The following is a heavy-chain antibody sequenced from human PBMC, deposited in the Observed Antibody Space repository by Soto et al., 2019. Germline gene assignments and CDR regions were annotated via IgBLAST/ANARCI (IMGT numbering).Heavy chain of an antibody. CDR3: ARGPSGIAVAGTRFDP. Sequence: ASAKVSCKASGYTFTGYYMHWVRQAPGQGLEWMGWINPNSGGTNYAQKFQGWVTMTRDTSISTAYMELSRLRSDDTAVYYCARGPSGIAVAGTRFDPWGQGTLVTVSS. J-gene: IGHJ5*02. D-gene: IGHD6-19*01. V-gene: IGHV1-2*04. CDR1: GYTFTGYY. CDR2: INPNSGGT.